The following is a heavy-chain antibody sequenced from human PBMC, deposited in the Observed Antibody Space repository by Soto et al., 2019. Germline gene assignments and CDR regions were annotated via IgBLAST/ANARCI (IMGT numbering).Heavy chain of an antibody. CDR1: GFTFSSYA. J-gene: IGHJ4*02. Sequence: QVQLVESGGGVVQPGRSLRLSCAASGFTFSSYAMHWVRQAPGKGLEWVAVISYDGSNKYYADSVKGRFTISRVNSKNTLYLQMNSLRAEDTAVYYCARSVAGTHVWDYWGQGTLVTVSS. D-gene: IGHD6-19*01. CDR2: ISYDGSNK. V-gene: IGHV3-30-3*01. CDR3: ARSVAGTHVWDY.